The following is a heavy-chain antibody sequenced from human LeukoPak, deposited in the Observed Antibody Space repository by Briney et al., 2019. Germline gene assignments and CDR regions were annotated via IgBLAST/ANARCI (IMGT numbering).Heavy chain of an antibody. D-gene: IGHD5-24*01. CDR3: AKDESTITGPFDY. CDR2: IRYDGSNK. V-gene: IGHV3-30*02. J-gene: IGHJ4*02. CDR1: GFTFSSYG. Sequence: GGSLRLSCAASGFTFSSYGMHWVRQAPGKGLEWVAFIRYDGSNKYYADSVKGRFTISRDNSKNTLYLQMNSLRAEDTAVYYCAKDESTITGPFDYWGQGTLVTVSS.